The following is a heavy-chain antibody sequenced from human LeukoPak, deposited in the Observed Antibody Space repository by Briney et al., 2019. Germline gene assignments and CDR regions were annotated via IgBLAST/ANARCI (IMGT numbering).Heavy chain of an antibody. V-gene: IGHV3-74*03. Sequence: GGSLRLSCAASGFTFSSYWMHWVRQASGKGLVWVSHINGDGSSTTYADSVKGRFTISRDNAKNTLYLQMNSLRAEDTAVYYCATLAVGGTYYFDYWGQGTLVTVSS. D-gene: IGHD6-13*01. CDR2: INGDGSST. CDR1: GFTFSSYW. J-gene: IGHJ4*02. CDR3: ATLAVGGTYYFDY.